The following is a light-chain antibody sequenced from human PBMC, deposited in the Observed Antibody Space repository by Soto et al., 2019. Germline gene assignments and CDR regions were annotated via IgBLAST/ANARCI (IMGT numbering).Light chain of an antibody. CDR2: GAS. Sequence: EIVLTQSPGTLSLPPGERATLSCRASQSVSSSYLAWYQQKPGQTPRLLIYGASSRATGIPDSFSGSGSGTDFTLTISRLEPEDFAVYYCQQCGSSPITFGQGTRLEIK. CDR1: QSVSSSY. J-gene: IGKJ5*01. CDR3: QQCGSSPIT. V-gene: IGKV3-20*01.